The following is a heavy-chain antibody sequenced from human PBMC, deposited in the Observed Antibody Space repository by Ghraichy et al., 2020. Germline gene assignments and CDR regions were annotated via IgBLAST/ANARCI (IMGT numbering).Heavy chain of an antibody. J-gene: IGHJ4*02. Sequence: ASVKVSGKASGYTFTGYYMHWVRQAPGQGLEWMGWINPNSGGTNYAQKFQGRVTMTRDTSISTAYMELSRLRSDDTAVYYCARTFPIVGATGEDYWGQGTLVTVSS. CDR2: INPNSGGT. V-gene: IGHV1-2*02. CDR3: ARTFPIVGATGEDY. D-gene: IGHD1-26*01. CDR1: GYTFTGYY.